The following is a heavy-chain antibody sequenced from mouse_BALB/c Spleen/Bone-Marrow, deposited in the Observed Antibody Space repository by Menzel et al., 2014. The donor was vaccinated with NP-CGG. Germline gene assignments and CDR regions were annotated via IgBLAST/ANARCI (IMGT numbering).Heavy chain of an antibody. Sequence: VQLKQSGGGLVQPGGSLKLSCAASGFDFSRYWMSWVRQAPGKGLEWIGEINPDSSTINYTPSLKDKFIISRDNAKMTLYLQMSKVRSEDTALYYCARLGYYGGFAYWGQGTLVTVSA. CDR3: ARLGYYGGFAY. J-gene: IGHJ3*01. D-gene: IGHD2-3*01. CDR2: INPDSSTI. CDR1: GFDFSRYW. V-gene: IGHV4-1*02.